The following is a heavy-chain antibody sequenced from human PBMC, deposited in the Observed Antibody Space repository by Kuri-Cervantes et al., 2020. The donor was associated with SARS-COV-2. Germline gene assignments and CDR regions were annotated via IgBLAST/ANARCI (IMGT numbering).Heavy chain of an antibody. D-gene: IGHD1-14*01. Sequence: GESLKISCAASGFTFRGHWIHWVRQAPGKGLVWVSRIKPDGSYTNNADSVKGRFTISRDNAKNTLYLQMNSLRGEDTAVYYCARGGVRNRGDDAFDIWGQGTMVTVSS. CDR2: IKPDGSYT. V-gene: IGHV3-74*01. CDR1: GFTFRGHW. J-gene: IGHJ3*02. CDR3: ARGGVRNRGDDAFDI.